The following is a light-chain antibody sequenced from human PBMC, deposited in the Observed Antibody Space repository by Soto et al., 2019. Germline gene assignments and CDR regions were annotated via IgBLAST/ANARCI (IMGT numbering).Light chain of an antibody. CDR3: QQRSKWPIT. Sequence: EIVLTQSPATLSLSPGERGTLSCRASESISGYLAWYQQRPGQAPRLLIYDPSNRATGIPARFSGSGSGTDFTLTISSLEPEDFGVYYCQQRSKWPITFGQGTRLEIK. V-gene: IGKV3-11*01. J-gene: IGKJ5*01. CDR2: DPS. CDR1: ESISGY.